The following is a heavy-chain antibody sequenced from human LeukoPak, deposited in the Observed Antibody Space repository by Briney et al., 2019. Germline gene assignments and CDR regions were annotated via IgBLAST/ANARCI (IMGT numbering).Heavy chain of an antibody. CDR2: ISWNSGSI. V-gene: IGHV3-9*01. J-gene: IGHJ3*02. CDR3: AKVTSWEPHDAFDI. D-gene: IGHD1-26*01. Sequence: PGRSLRLSCAASGFTFDDYAMHWVRQAPGKGLEWVSGISWNSGSIGYADSVKGRFTISRDNAKNSLYLQMNSLRAEDTALYYCAKVTSWEPHDAFDIWGQGTMVTVSS. CDR1: GFTFDDYA.